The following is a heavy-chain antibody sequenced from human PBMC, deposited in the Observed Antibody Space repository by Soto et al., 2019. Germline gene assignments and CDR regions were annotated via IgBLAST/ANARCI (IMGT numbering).Heavy chain of an antibody. Sequence: PSETLSLTCAVYGGSFSGHYWSWIRQSPGKGLEWIGEINHSGSMNYNPSLKSRVTILVDTSKNQFSLKLSSVTAADTAVYYCARAISLLAVVRGGAPGKYYLDSWGQGTLVTVSS. J-gene: IGHJ4*02. CDR3: ARAISLLAVVRGGAPGKYYLDS. V-gene: IGHV4-34*01. D-gene: IGHD6-19*01. CDR1: GGSFSGHY. CDR2: INHSGSM.